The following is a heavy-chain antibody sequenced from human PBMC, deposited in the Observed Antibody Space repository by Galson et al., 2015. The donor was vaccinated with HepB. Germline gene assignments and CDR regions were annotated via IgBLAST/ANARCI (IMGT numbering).Heavy chain of an antibody. CDR1: GYTFSTYT. V-gene: IGHV1-3*01. J-gene: IGHJ4*02. Sequence: SVKVSCKASGYTFSTYTIHWVRQAPGQRLEWMGWINAGNGDTKYSQKFQGRVTITRDTSASTVYMELSRLRSEDTVVYFCANPIFGVITNPLGDWGQGTLVTVSS. CDR2: INAGNGDT. D-gene: IGHD3-3*01. CDR3: ANPIFGVITNPLGD.